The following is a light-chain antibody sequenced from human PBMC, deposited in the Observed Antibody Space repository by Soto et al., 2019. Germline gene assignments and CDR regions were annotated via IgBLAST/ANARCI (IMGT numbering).Light chain of an antibody. CDR2: GAS. CDR1: QSVSSSY. Sequence: EMVMTQSPATLSVSPGERATLSCRASQSVSSSYLAWYQQRPGQAPSLLIYGASTRATGIPARFSGSGSGTEFTLTINSLQSEDFAVYYCQQYSNWPLTFGGGTKVDIK. CDR3: QQYSNWPLT. J-gene: IGKJ4*01. V-gene: IGKV3-15*01.